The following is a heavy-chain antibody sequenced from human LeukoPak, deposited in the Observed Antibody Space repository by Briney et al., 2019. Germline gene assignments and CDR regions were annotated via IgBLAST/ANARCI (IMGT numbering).Heavy chain of an antibody. V-gene: IGHV3-7*01. Sequence: GGSLRLSCAASGFTFSSYWMSWVRQAPGKGLQWVANIKEDGSEKYYVDSVKGRFTISRDNAKNSLYLQLNSLRAEDTAVYYCAREERFTLVRGVVSSAPFDYWGQGSLVTVSS. CDR1: GFTFSSYW. D-gene: IGHD3-10*01. CDR3: AREERFTLVRGVVSSAPFDY. J-gene: IGHJ4*02. CDR2: IKEDGSEK.